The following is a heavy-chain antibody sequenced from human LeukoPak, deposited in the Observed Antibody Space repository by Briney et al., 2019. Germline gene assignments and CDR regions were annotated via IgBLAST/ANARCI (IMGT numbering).Heavy chain of an antibody. CDR1: GFTLTKYW. Sequence: GGSLRLSCAASGFTLTKYWMHWVRHAPGKGLVWVSRVNSDGSRTTYADSVKGRFTISRDNANNTLYLQMNSLTAEDTAVYYCAREGSVTNDYWGQGSLVTVSS. CDR3: AREGSVTNDY. D-gene: IGHD4-17*01. J-gene: IGHJ4*02. V-gene: IGHV3-74*03. CDR2: VNSDGSRT.